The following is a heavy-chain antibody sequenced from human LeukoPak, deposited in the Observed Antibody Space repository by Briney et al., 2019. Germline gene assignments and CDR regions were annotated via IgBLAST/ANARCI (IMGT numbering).Heavy chain of an antibody. D-gene: IGHD3-3*01. Sequence: EASVKVSCKASGGTFSSYAISWVRQAPGQGLEWMGGIIPIFGTANYAQKFQGRVTITADESTSTAYMELSSLRSEDTAVYYCASPTLNFGVVIIPGLSGYYYYGMDVWGQGTTVTVS. CDR2: IIPIFGTA. CDR3: ASPTLNFGVVIIPGLSGYYYYGMDV. V-gene: IGHV1-69*13. CDR1: GGTFSSYA. J-gene: IGHJ6*02.